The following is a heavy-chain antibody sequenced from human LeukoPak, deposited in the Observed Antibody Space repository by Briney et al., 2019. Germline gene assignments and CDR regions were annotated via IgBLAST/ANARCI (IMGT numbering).Heavy chain of an antibody. D-gene: IGHD6-13*01. CDR3: ARTWGSSWRPFDY. J-gene: IGHJ4*02. CDR2: INHSGST. Sequence: PSETLSLTCAVYGGSFSGYYWSWIRQPPGKGLEWIGEINHSGSTNYNPSLKSRVTISVDTSKNQFSLKLSSVTAADTAVYYCARTWGSSWRPFDYWGQGTLVTVSS. CDR1: GGSFSGYY. V-gene: IGHV4-34*01.